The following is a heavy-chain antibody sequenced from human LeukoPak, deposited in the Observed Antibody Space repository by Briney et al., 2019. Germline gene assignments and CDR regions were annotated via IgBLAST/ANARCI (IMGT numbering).Heavy chain of an antibody. V-gene: IGHV3-64*01. J-gene: IGHJ3*02. CDR2: ITSNGGRA. Sequence: GGSLRLSCVASGFTFSSYVMHWVRQAPGKGLEYVSTITSNGGRAFYATSVKGRFTISRDNSKNTLYLQMGSLRAEDMAVYYCARGGVYYDSSGYYAFDIWGQGTMVTVSS. CDR3: ARGGVYYDSSGYYAFDI. D-gene: IGHD3-22*01. CDR1: GFTFSSYV.